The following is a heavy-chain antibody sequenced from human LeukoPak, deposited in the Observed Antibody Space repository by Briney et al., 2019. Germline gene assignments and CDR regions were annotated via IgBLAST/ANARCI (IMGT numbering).Heavy chain of an antibody. CDR3: ARDEYQLLSSRPPWFDP. CDR2: IKQDGSEK. CDR1: GFTFSSYW. D-gene: IGHD2-2*01. V-gene: IGHV3-7*01. J-gene: IGHJ5*02. Sequence: PGGSLRPSCAASGFTFSSYWMSWVRQAPGKGLEWVANIKQDGSEKYYVDPVKGRFTISRDNAKNSLYLQMNGLRAEDTAVYYCARDEYQLLSSRPPWFDPWGQGTLVTVSS.